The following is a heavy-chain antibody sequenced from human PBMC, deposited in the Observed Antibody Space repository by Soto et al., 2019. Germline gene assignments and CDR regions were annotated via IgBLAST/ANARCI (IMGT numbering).Heavy chain of an antibody. Sequence: PSQTLSLTCAISGDSVSSNSATWNWIRQSPSRGLEWLGRTYYRSKWYNDYAVSVKSRITINPDTSKNQFSLQMNSVTPEDTAVYYCARANYGGNQGAFDIWGQGTMVTVSS. J-gene: IGHJ3*02. CDR1: GDSVSSNSAT. CDR3: ARANYGGNQGAFDI. D-gene: IGHD4-17*01. V-gene: IGHV6-1*01. CDR2: TYYRSKWYN.